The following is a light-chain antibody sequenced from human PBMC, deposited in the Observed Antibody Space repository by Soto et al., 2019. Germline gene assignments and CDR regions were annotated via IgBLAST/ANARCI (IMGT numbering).Light chain of an antibody. Sequence: EIVLTQSPGTLSLSPGERATLSCRASQSVSSSYLAWYQQIPGQAPRLLIYGASSRAAGIPDRFSGSGSGTDFTLTISRLEPEDFSVSYCRQYGSSPFRQGTKVEIK. CDR3: RQYGSSP. CDR1: QSVSSSY. V-gene: IGKV3-20*01. CDR2: GAS. J-gene: IGKJ1*01.